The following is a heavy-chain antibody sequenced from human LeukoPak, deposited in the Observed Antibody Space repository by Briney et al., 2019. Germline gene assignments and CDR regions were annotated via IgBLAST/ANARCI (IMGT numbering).Heavy chain of an antibody. V-gene: IGHV1-18*04. CDR2: ISADNGNT. J-gene: IGHJ6*02. D-gene: IGHD2-8*02. CDR1: GYTLSNHA. CDR3: ASGEVGVVYRAGGRYYYYYHAMDV. Sequence: ASVTVSYKRSGYTLSNHAFSWVRQAPGQGVEWVGWISADNGNTNHPQKLQGRVSFTTDTSTRTAYIELWSLRSDDTAVYYGASGEVGVVYRAGGRYYYYYHAMDVWGQGTTVTVSS.